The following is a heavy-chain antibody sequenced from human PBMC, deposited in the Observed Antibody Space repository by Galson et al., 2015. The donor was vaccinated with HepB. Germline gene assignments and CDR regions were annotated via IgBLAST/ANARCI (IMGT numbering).Heavy chain of an antibody. Sequence: QSGAEVKKPGESLRISCKVSGLSSGTNWIAWVRQMPEKGLELMGIIDLDDSETRYSPSFEGQVTISADGSIDTVYLQWSSLKASDSAIYFCARLKAVAAAGAGHLDYWGQGALITVSS. CDR1: GLSSGTNW. V-gene: IGHV5-51*03. D-gene: IGHD6-13*01. CDR2: IDLDDSET. J-gene: IGHJ4*02. CDR3: ARLKAVAAAGAGHLDY.